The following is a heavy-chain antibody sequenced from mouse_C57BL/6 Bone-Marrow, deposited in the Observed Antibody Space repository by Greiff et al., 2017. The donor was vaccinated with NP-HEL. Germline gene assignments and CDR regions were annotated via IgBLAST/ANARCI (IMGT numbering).Heavy chain of an antibody. J-gene: IGHJ1*03. Sequence: DVKLVESGGGLVKPGGSLKLSCAASGFTFSSYAMSWVRQTPEKRLEWVATISDGGSYTYYPDNVKGRFTISRDNAKNNLYLQMSHLKSEDTAMYYCARDPDYYGSYWYFDVWGTGTTVTVSS. CDR3: ARDPDYYGSYWYFDV. CDR2: ISDGGSYT. D-gene: IGHD1-1*01. V-gene: IGHV5-4*01. CDR1: GFTFSSYA.